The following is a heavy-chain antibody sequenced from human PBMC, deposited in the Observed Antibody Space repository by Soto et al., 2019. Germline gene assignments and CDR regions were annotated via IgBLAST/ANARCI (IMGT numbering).Heavy chain of an antibody. CDR1: GGSISSGGYS. D-gene: IGHD4-17*01. J-gene: IGHJ4*02. V-gene: IGHV4-30-2*01. CDR2: IYHSGST. CDR3: ARATTTVTTFDY. Sequence: SETLSLTCAVSGGSISSGGYSWSWIRQPPGKGLEWIGYIYHSGSTYYNPSLKSRVTISVDRSKNQFSLKLSSVTAADTAVYYCARATTTVTTFDYWGQGTLVTVSS.